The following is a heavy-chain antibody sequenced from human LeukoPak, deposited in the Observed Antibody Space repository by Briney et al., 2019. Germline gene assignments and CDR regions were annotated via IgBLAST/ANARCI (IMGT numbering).Heavy chain of an antibody. CDR1: GGSISSYY. V-gene: IGHV4-59*01. J-gene: IGHJ4*02. CDR2: IYYSGST. D-gene: IGHD3-10*01. Sequence: SETLSLTCTVSGGSISSYYWSWIRQPPGKGLEWIGYIYYSGSTNYNPSLKSRVTISVDTSKNQFSLKLSSVTAADTAVYYCARGVITMVRGVITKPSYYFDYWGQGTLVTVSS. CDR3: ARGVITMVRGVITKPSYYFDY.